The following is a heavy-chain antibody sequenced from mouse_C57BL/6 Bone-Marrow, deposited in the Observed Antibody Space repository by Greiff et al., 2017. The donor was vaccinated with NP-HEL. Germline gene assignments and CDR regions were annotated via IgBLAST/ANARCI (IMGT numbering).Heavy chain of an antibody. CDR2: IHPNSGST. D-gene: IGHD2-14*01. J-gene: IGHJ2*01. Sequence: QVQLQQPGAELVKPGASVKLSCKASGYTFTSYWMHWVKQRPGQGLEWIGMIHPNSGSTNYNEKFKSKATLTVDKSSSTAYMQLSSLTSEDSAVYYCARNGYDREYFDYWGQGTTLTVAS. CDR1: GYTFTSYW. V-gene: IGHV1-64*01. CDR3: ARNGYDREYFDY.